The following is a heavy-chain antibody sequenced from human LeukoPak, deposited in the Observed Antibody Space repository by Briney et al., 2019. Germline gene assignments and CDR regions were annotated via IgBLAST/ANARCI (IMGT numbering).Heavy chain of an antibody. D-gene: IGHD4-23*01. CDR2: IYYTVRT. CDR1: GGSISSSY. Sequence: RLESLSLTCTVSGGSISSSYWSWIRQPPGKKLEWIAYIYYTVRTNYNPSLKSRATISVDTSKNHFSLELSSVTAADTAVYFCARHRNDYGGNSFGDWGQGTPVTVGS. CDR3: ARHRNDYGGNSFGD. J-gene: IGHJ4*02. V-gene: IGHV4-59*08.